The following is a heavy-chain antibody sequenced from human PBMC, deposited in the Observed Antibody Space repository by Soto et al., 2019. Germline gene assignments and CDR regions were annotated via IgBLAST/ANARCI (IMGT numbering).Heavy chain of an antibody. CDR1: GHLFNNHW. Sequence: GESLKISCKGPGHLFNNHWIGWVRQTPGKGLEWMGLIFTRDSETKTSPSFQGHVSFSVDNSINTVYLQWTSLKTTDTGIYFCARRYFYSGHGYDPWGQVTLVTVSS. CDR3: ARRYFYSGHGYDP. CDR2: IFTRDSET. V-gene: IGHV5-51*01. J-gene: IGHJ5*02. D-gene: IGHD2-21*02.